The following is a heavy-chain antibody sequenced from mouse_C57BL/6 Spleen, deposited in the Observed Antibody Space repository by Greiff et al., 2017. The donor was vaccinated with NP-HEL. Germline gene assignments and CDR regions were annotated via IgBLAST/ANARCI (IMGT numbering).Heavy chain of an antibody. CDR2: IWSGGST. CDR1: GFSLTSYG. J-gene: IGHJ4*01. V-gene: IGHV2-2*01. CDR3: ASDYYGSTPYAMDY. Sequence: QVQLQQSGPGLVQPSQSLSITCTVSGFSLTSYGVHWVRQSPGKGLEWLGVIWSGGSTDYNAAFISRLSISKDNSKSQVFFKMNSLQADDTAIYYCASDYYGSTPYAMDYWGQGTSVTVSS. D-gene: IGHD1-1*01.